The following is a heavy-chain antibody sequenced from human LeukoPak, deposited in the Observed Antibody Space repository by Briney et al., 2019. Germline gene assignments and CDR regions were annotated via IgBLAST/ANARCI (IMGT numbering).Heavy chain of an antibody. CDR1: GFTFTSFD. CDR3: ASHTYYLSSGSFGH. CDR2: MNPGSGNT. Sequence: ASVKVSCKASGFTFTSFDINWVRQATGQGPEWMGWMNPGSGNTGYAQRFRGRVTMTRDTSISTAYLELSSLTSEDTAVYYCASHTYYLSSGSFGHWGQGTLVTVSS. V-gene: IGHV1-8*01. J-gene: IGHJ4*02. D-gene: IGHD3-10*01.